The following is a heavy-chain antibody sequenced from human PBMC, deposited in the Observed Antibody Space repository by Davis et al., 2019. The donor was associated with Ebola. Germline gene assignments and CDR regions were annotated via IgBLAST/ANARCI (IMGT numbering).Heavy chain of an antibody. V-gene: IGHV4-30-4*01. CDR3: ARAFDY. CDR1: GGSISNGDYY. J-gene: IGHJ4*02. Sequence: MPSETLSLTCTVSGGSISNGDYYWSWFRQPPGKGLEWIGFIYYSGSTYYNPSLKSRLTISVDTSKTQFSLKLSSVTAADTAVYYCARAFDYWGQGTLVTDSS. CDR2: IYYSGST.